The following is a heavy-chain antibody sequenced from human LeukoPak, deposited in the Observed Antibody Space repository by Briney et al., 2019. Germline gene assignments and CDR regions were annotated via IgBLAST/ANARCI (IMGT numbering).Heavy chain of an antibody. CDR2: IYPGDSDT. J-gene: IGHJ3*02. D-gene: IGHD1-20*01. V-gene: IGHV5-51*01. CDR3: AKRTSALITPGAFDI. CDR1: GYFFTGQW. Sequence: PGESLKISCKGSGYFFTGQWIGWVRQMPGKGLEWMGIIYPGDSDTRYSPSFQGQVTISADKSISTAYLQWSSLKASDTAMYYCAKRTSALITPGAFDIWSQGTMVTVSS.